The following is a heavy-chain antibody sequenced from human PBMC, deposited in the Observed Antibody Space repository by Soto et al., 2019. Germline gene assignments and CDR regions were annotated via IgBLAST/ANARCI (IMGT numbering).Heavy chain of an antibody. CDR2: ISSSSGTI. CDR3: ASGTSEDTFDI. V-gene: IGHV3-48*01. Sequence: VQLVESGGGLVQPGGSLRLSCAASGFTFSSYSMNWVRQAPGKGLEWVSYISSSSGTIYYGDSVKGRFTISRDKPKNSLYLHMNSLRAEDTAVYYCASGTSEDTFDIWGQGTMVTVSS. CDR1: GFTFSSYS. J-gene: IGHJ3*02. D-gene: IGHD6-13*01.